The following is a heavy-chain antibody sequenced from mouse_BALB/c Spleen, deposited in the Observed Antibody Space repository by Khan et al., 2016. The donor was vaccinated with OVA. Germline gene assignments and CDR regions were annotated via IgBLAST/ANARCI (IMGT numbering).Heavy chain of an antibody. J-gene: IGHJ4*01. V-gene: IGHV5-9-3*01. CDR1: GFTFSSYA. D-gene: IGHD2-2*01. Sequence: EVELVESGGGLVKPGGSLKLSCSASGFTFSSYAMSWVRQTPEQRLELVATISSGGHYTFYPDTVKGRFTISRDNARNTLYLQMSSLRSEDTAMYYCASSLVDYHAMDYWGQGTSVTVSS. CDR2: ISSGGHYT. CDR3: ASSLVDYHAMDY.